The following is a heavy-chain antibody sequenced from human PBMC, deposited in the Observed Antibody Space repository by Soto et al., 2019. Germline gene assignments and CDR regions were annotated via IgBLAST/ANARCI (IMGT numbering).Heavy chain of an antibody. Sequence: ASVKVSCEASGYIFINYYIHWVRQAPGQGLEWIGIINPNGGSTNYAQKLRGRVTMTTDTSTSTAYMELRSLRSDDTAVYYCARGHHYDFWSGSDAFDIWGQGTMVTVSS. CDR2: INPNGGST. CDR3: ARGHHYDFWSGSDAFDI. V-gene: IGHV1-46*01. D-gene: IGHD3-3*01. CDR1: GYIFINYY. J-gene: IGHJ3*02.